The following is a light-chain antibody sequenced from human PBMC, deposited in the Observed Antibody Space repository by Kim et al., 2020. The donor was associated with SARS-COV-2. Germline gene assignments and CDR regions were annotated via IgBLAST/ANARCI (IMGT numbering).Light chain of an antibody. Sequence: PGERATLSCRASQSVSSSYLAWYQQKPGQAPRLLIYGASSRATGIPDRFSGSGSGTDFTLTISRLEPEDFAVYYCQQYGSSPPLYTFGQGTKLEIK. CDR3: QQYGSSPPLYT. J-gene: IGKJ2*01. V-gene: IGKV3-20*01. CDR1: QSVSSSY. CDR2: GAS.